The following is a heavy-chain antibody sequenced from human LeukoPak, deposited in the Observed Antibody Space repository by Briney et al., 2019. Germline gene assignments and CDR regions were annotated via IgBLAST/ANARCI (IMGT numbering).Heavy chain of an antibody. J-gene: IGHJ4*02. Sequence: SVTLSLTCAVYGGSFSGFYWSWIRQPPGKRLEWIGEINHSGSTNYNPSLKSRVTISVDTSKNQSSLKLSSVTAADTAVYYCARGRRRTKIVADYWGQGTLVTVSS. CDR2: INHSGST. CDR3: ARGRRRTKIVADY. V-gene: IGHV4-34*01. CDR1: GGSFSGFY. D-gene: IGHD1-7*01.